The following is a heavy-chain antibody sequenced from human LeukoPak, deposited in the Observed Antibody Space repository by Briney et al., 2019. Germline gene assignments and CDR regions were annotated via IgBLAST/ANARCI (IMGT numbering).Heavy chain of an antibody. CDR3: AKVPHPDQSLVADFDY. Sequence: GGSLRLPCAASGFNFKAFAMTWVRQFPGRGLEWVSVVHGGSGGAQNAATAKGRFTISRDNSQTTLYLQMSNLKIEDTAIYYCAKVPHPDQSLVADFDYWGQGTLVTVSS. D-gene: IGHD6-19*01. V-gene: IGHV3-23*01. CDR2: VHGGSGGA. J-gene: IGHJ4*02. CDR1: GFNFKAFA.